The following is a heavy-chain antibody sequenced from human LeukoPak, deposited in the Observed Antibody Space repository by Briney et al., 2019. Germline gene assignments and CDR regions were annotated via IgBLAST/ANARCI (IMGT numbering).Heavy chain of an antibody. CDR2: IYPGGSNG. Sequence: GESLEISCKCSGFDFTAYGIAWVRQLPGKGLEWMGNIYPGGSNGRYSPSFQGQVTMSADKSITTVYLQWSSLKASGTAMYYCARHFHSAWFGFWGQGSLVTVSS. CDR3: ARHFHSAWFGF. J-gene: IGHJ4*02. D-gene: IGHD5-18*01. V-gene: IGHV5-51*01. CDR1: GFDFTAYG.